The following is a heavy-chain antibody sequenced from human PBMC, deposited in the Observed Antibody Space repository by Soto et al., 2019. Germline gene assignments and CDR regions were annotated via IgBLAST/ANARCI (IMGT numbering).Heavy chain of an antibody. J-gene: IGHJ4*02. V-gene: IGHV4-34*01. D-gene: IGHD2-2*01. CDR2: VNHSGTT. CDR3: ARGIGYCSSINCYSSRRLRFDS. Sequence: WSSIRQSPEKGLEWIGEVNHSGTTYYNPSLKTRVTISVHTPKNQFSLKMSSVTAADTAVYYCARGIGYCSSINCYSSRRLRFDSWGQGTLVTVSS.